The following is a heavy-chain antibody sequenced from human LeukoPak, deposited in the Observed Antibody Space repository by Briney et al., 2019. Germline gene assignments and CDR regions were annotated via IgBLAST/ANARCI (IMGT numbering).Heavy chain of an antibody. Sequence: GGSLRLSCSASGFTFSSYAMHWVRQVPGMGLVWVSQINPGGTAALYADSVKGRFTISRDNAKSTLYLEMNTLRADDTAVYYCAKGSNFAFDNWGQGILVTVSS. D-gene: IGHD1-1*01. CDR2: INPGGTAA. J-gene: IGHJ4*02. V-gene: IGHV3-74*01. CDR1: GFTFSSYA. CDR3: AKGSNFAFDN.